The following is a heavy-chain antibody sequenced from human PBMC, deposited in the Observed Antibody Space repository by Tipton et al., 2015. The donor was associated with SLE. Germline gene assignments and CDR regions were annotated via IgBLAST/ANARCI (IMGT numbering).Heavy chain of an antibody. J-gene: IGHJ4*02. CDR1: GGSISSYY. CDR3: AREKSSGHSDY. V-gene: IGHV4-4*07. Sequence: GLVKPSETLSLTCTVSGGSISSYYWNWVRQPAGKGLEWIGRIYPSGSINYNPSLKSRVSMSVDTSKNQFSLKMRSVTASDTAVYYCAREKSSGHSDYWGQGALVTVSS. D-gene: IGHD3-22*01. CDR2: IYPSGSI.